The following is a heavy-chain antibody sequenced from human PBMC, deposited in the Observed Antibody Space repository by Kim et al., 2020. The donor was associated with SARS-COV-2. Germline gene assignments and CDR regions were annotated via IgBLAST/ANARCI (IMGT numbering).Heavy chain of an antibody. CDR1: GFTFSSYS. V-gene: IGHV3-21*01. CDR2: ISSSSSYI. D-gene: IGHD5-12*01. J-gene: IGHJ6*02. CDR3: ARDRTSRDGYNWALDWGFYYYYGMDV. Sequence: GGSLRLSCAASGFTFSSYSMNWVRQAPGKGLEWVSSISSSSSYIYYADSVKGRFTISRDNAKNSLYLQMNSLRAEDTAVYYCARDRTSRDGYNWALDWGFYYYYGMDVWGQGTTVTVSS.